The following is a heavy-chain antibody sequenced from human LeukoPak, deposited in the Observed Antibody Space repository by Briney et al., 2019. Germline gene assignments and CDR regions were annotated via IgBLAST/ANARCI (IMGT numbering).Heavy chain of an antibody. V-gene: IGHV3-11*01. CDR2: ISSSGSTI. CDR1: GFTFSDYY. J-gene: IGHJ3*02. CDR3: AKDSNQAVAGIPDI. D-gene: IGHD6-19*01. Sequence: PGGSLRLSCAASGFTFSDYYMSWIRQAPGKGLEWVSYISSSGSTIYYADSVKGRFTISRDNSKNTLYLQMNSLRAEDTAVYYCAKDSNQAVAGIPDIWGQGTMVTVSS.